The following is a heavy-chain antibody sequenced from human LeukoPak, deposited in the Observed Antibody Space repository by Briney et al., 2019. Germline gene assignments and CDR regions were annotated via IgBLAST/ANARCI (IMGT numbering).Heavy chain of an antibody. CDR3: TRFTIVGVVDAFDI. V-gene: IGHV3-49*04. CDR2: IRSKVYGGTT. CDR1: GFTFGDYA. J-gene: IGHJ3*02. D-gene: IGHD3-3*01. Sequence: GGSLRLSCTASGFTFGDYAMSWVRQAPGKGLEWVGFIRSKVYGGTTEYAASVEVRFTISRDDSKSIAYLQMTSLKTEDAGVHYCTRFTIVGVVDAFDIWGQGTMVTVSS.